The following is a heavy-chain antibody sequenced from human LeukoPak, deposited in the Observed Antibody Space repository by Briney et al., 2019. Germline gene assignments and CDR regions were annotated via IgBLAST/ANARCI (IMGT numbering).Heavy chain of an antibody. V-gene: IGHV4-34*01. CDR2: INHSGST. CDR1: GGSFSGYY. J-gene: IGHJ3*02. CDR3: ARQSRVALMGDAFDI. D-gene: IGHD2-8*01. Sequence: PSETLSLTCAVYGGSFSGYYWSWIRQPPGKGLEWIGEINHSGSTNHNPSLKSRVTISVDTSKNQFSLKLSSVTAADTAVYYCARQSRVALMGDAFDIWGQGTMVTVSS.